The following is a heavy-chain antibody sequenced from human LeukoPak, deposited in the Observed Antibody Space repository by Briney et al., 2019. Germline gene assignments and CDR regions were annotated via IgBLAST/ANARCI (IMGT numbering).Heavy chain of an antibody. Sequence: PSETLSLTCAVSGYSISSGYYWGWIRQPPGKGLEWIGSIYHSGSTYYNPSLKGRVTISVDTSKNQFSLKLSSVTAADTAVYYCARHVLSSGYSYGLNFDYWGQGTLVTVSS. D-gene: IGHD5-18*01. CDR2: IYHSGST. CDR3: ARHVLSSGYSYGLNFDY. V-gene: IGHV4-38-2*01. J-gene: IGHJ4*02. CDR1: GYSISSGYY.